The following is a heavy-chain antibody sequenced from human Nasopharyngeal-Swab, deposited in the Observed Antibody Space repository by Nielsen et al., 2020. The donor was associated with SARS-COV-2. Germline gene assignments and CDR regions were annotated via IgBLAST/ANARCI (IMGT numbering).Heavy chain of an antibody. J-gene: IGHJ4*02. V-gene: IGHV3-23*01. CDR3: VKDLEVDTYSDTSGYLDY. D-gene: IGHD3-22*01. CDR1: GFTVSSNY. CDR2: ISASGAST. Sequence: GESLKISCAASGFTVSSNYMSWVRQAPGKGLEWVSTISASGASTYYADSVKGRFTISRDNSKNTVYLQMNSLRAEDTAVYYCVKDLEVDTYSDTSGYLDYWGQGTPVIVSS.